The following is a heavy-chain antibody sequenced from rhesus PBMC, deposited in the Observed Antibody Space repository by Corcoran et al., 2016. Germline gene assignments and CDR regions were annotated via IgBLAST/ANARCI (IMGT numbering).Heavy chain of an antibody. V-gene: IGHV4-165*01. D-gene: IGHD3-16*01. Sequence: QVQLQESGHVLVQPLESLSLTCAVPGVSISMNSCRRLHPAPGKGLEWIGYSCVSSGSTNYNPSRKSRVTISKDTYKNQFSLKLSSVTAADTAVYYCARAAYYSGSYYYTFDYWCQGVLVTVSA. CDR3: ARAAYYSGSYYYTFDY. J-gene: IGHJ4*01. CDR1: GVSISMNS. CDR2: SCVSSGST.